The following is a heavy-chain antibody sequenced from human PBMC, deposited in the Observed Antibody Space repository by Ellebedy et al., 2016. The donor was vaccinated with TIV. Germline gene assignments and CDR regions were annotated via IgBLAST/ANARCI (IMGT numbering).Heavy chain of an antibody. V-gene: IGHV3-15*05. CDR2: IKSKKDGATT. Sequence: GESLKISCAASGFTFTTYWMSWVRQAPGKGLEWVGRIKSKKDGATTDCAAPVKGRFTVSRDDSKNILFLQMNSLKTEDTAVYYCTTDQGISVRPLFDSWGQGTLVTVSS. CDR1: GFTFTTYW. D-gene: IGHD6-19*01. J-gene: IGHJ4*02. CDR3: TTDQGISVRPLFDS.